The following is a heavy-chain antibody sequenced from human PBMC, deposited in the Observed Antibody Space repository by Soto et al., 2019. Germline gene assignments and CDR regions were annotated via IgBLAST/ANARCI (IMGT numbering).Heavy chain of an antibody. V-gene: IGHV4-31*02. Sequence: QVRLQEWGPGLVKPAQTLSLKCSVSGGSITTGGRYWSCIRQLPGKGLEWIGDIYYSGNTYYNTSVKSRDSISVEAAKNQFSLKLSSVTAADRAVHYYAQALVCTGGDDFDIWGQGRLVTGSS. D-gene: IGHD2-8*02. CDR1: GGSITTGGRY. J-gene: IGHJ3*02. CDR2: IYYSGNT. CDR3: AQALVCTGGDDFDI.